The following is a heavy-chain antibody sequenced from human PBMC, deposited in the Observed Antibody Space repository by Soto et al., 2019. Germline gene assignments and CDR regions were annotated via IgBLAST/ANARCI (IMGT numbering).Heavy chain of an antibody. J-gene: IGHJ6*02. CDR2: IYHSGST. CDR3: ARDRKDGYFHSGMDL. CDR1: GGSISSSNW. Sequence: LSLTCAVSGGSISSSNWWSWVRQPPGKGLEWVGEIYHSGSTNYNPSLKSRVTISVDKSKNQFSLKLSSVTAADTAVYYCARDRKDGYFHSGMDLWGHGTTVTVSS. V-gene: IGHV4-4*02. D-gene: IGHD2-21*02.